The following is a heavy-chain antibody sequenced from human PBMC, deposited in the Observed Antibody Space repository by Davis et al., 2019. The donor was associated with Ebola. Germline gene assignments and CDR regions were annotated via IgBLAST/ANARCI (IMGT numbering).Heavy chain of an antibody. CDR3: AKSGLSFGVVKYHYGMDV. V-gene: IGHV3-30-3*02. D-gene: IGHD3-3*01. J-gene: IGHJ6*04. Sequence: GESLKISCAASGFIFKTYTMHWVRQAPGKGLEWVAVIPYDGKDISYAESVRGRFTISRDNSKKTLYLQMNSLRAEDTAVYYCAKSGLSFGVVKYHYGMDVWGKGTTVTVSS. CDR2: IPYDGKDI. CDR1: GFIFKTYT.